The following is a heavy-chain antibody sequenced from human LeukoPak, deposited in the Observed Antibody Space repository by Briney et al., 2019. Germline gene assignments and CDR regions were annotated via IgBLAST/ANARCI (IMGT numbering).Heavy chain of an antibody. CDR1: GGSISSYY. D-gene: IGHD3-22*01. Sequence: SETLSLTCTVSGGSISSYYWSWIRQPPGKVLEWIGYIYYSGSANYNPSLKSRVTISVDTSKNQFSLKLSSVTAADTAVYYCARDPSLYYYDSSGYFDYWGQGTLVTVSS. J-gene: IGHJ4*02. V-gene: IGHV4-59*01. CDR3: ARDPSLYYYDSSGYFDY. CDR2: IYYSGSA.